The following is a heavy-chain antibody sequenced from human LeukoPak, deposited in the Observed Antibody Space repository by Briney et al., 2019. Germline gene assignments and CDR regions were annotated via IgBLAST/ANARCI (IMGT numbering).Heavy chain of an antibody. CDR2: ITSSSNYI. D-gene: IGHD3-9*01. CDR3: ARDTSDWLLFTPFDY. V-gene: IGHV3-21*01. Sequence: GGSLRLSCAASGFTFSGYSMNWVRQAPGKGLEWVSSITSSSNYIYYADSLKGRFTISRDNAKNFLYLQMNSLRAEDTAVYYCARDTSDWLLFTPFDYWGQGTLVTVSS. J-gene: IGHJ4*02. CDR1: GFTFSGYS.